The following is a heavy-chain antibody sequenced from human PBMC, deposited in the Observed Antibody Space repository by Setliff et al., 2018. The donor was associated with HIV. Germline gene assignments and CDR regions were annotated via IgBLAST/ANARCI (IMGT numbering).Heavy chain of an antibody. J-gene: IGHJ3*02. CDR2: IYYSGST. V-gene: IGHV4-59*11. Sequence: SETLSLTCTVSGGSISSHYWSWIRQPPGKGLEWIGYIYYSGSTYYNPSLKSRVTISVDTSKNQFSLRLSAVTAADTAVYYCARVATGPESFDIWGQGTMVTVSS. D-gene: IGHD3-9*01. CDR1: GGSISSHY. CDR3: ARVATGPESFDI.